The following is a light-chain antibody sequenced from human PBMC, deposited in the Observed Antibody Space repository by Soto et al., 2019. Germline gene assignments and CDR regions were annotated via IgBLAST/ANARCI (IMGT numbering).Light chain of an antibody. CDR3: MQALLPPYT. CDR1: QSLLHTQGNHF. J-gene: IGKJ2*01. Sequence: EIVMTQSPLSLPVTPGEPASISCRSSQSLLHTQGNHFFDCYLQRPGQSPQLLIYWGSNRSSVVPGRFRGSGSGPDFTLKISRLEAEDVGVYYCMQALLPPYTFGQGTKVHI. V-gene: IGKV2-28*01. CDR2: WGS.